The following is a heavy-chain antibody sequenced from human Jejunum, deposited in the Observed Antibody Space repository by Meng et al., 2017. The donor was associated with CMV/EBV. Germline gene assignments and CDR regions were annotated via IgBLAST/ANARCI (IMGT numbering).Heavy chain of an antibody. V-gene: IGHV3-7*01. D-gene: IGHD4-17*01. J-gene: IGHJ4*02. CDR1: FTFSSYW. Sequence: FTFSSYWMSWVRQAPGKGLEWVANVKQDGSEKYYVDSVKGRFIISRDNANNSLYLQMNSLRAEDTAVYYCARNPVTNRRGSHFDYWGQGTLVTVSS. CDR2: VKQDGSEK. CDR3: ARNPVTNRRGSHFDY.